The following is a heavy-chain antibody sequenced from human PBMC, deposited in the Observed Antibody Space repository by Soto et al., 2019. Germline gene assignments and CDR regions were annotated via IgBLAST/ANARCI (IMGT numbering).Heavy chain of an antibody. D-gene: IGHD2-15*01. CDR2: IWYDGSNK. J-gene: IGHJ4*02. V-gene: IGHV3-33*01. CDR1: GFTFSSYG. CDR3: ARERGVVVAAPRYFDY. Sequence: QVQLVESGGGVVQPGRSLRLSCAASGFTFSSYGMHWVRQAPGKGLEWVAVIWYDGSNKYYADSVKGRFTISRDNSKNTLYLQMNSLRAEDTAVYYCARERGVVVAAPRYFDYWGQGTLVTVSS.